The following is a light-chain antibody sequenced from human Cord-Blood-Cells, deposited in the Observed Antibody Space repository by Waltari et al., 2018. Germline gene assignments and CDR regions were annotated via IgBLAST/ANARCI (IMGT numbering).Light chain of an antibody. CDR2: DVS. CDR1: SSDVGGYNY. Sequence: QSALTQPASVSGSPGQSITISCTGTSSDVGGYNYVSWYQQHPGKAPKLMSYDVSNRPSVVSNRLPGSKAGNTASLTISGLQAEDEADYYCSSYTSSSTWVFGGGTKLTVL. J-gene: IGLJ3*02. V-gene: IGLV2-14*03. CDR3: SSYTSSSTWV.